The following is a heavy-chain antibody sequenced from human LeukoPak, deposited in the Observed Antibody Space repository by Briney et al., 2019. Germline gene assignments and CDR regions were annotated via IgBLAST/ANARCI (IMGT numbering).Heavy chain of an antibody. Sequence: GGSVRLSCAASGFTFSSYGMHWVRQAPGKGLEWVAVIWYDGSNKYYADSVKGRFTISRDNSKNTLYLQMNSLRAEDTAVYYCARGGSSGWFGEWYHYYYYGMDVWGQGTTVTVSS. CDR1: GFTFSSYG. J-gene: IGHJ6*02. CDR2: IWYDGSNK. CDR3: ARGGSSGWFGEWYHYYYYGMDV. D-gene: IGHD3-10*01. V-gene: IGHV3-33*01.